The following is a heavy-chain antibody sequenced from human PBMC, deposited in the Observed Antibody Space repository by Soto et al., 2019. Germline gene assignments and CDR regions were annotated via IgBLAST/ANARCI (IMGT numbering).Heavy chain of an antibody. CDR2: ISSSSSYI. V-gene: IGHV3-21*01. Sequence: GGSLRLSCAASGFTFSSYSMNWVRQAPGKGLEWVSSISSSSSYIYYADSVKGRFTISRDNAKNSLYLQMNRLRAEDTAVYYCARDGGIRYFDYWGQGTLVTVSS. J-gene: IGHJ4*02. CDR1: GFTFSSYS. CDR3: ARDGGIRYFDY. D-gene: IGHD3-16*01.